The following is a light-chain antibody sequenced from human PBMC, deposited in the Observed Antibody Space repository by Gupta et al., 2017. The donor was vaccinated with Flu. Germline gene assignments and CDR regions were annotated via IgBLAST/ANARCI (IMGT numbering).Light chain of an antibody. CDR1: SSDVSAYKY. J-gene: IGLJ3*02. CDR3: HAWASSTKQEV. Sequence: TTSCTWSSSDVSAYKYVYWYQQHPGQAPKLMVYEVSGRPSGVPNRFSGSKSGNTASLTITRVQAEDEADYYCHAWASSTKQEVFGGGTTLTVL. CDR2: EVS. V-gene: IGLV2-14*03.